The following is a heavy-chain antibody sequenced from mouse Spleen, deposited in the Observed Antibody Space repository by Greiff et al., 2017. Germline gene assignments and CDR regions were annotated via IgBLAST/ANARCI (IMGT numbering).Heavy chain of an antibody. CDR2: INYDGSST. D-gene: IGHD2-5*01. CDR1: GFTFSDYY. J-gene: IGHJ3*01. V-gene: IGHV5-16*01. CDR3: ARALYSNYVGFAY. Sequence: EVKVEESEGGLVQPGSSMKLSCTASGFTFSDYYMAWVRQVPEKGLEWVANINYDGSSTYYLDSLKSRFIISRDNAKNILYLQMSSLKSEDTATYYCARALYSNYVGFAYWGQGTLVTVSA.